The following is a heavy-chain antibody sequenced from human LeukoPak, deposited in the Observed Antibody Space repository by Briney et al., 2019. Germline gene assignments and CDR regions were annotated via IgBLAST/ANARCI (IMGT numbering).Heavy chain of an antibody. CDR1: GFSFSDYW. J-gene: IGHJ4*02. D-gene: IGHD6-13*01. V-gene: IGHV3-7*03. CDR3: ARGGYISSWYWVY. CDR2: INRDGSEK. Sequence: GGSLRLSCAASGFSFSDYWMTWVRQAPGKALEWVANINRDGSEKYYVDSVKGRFTIFRDSPKNSLYLQINNLRAEDTATYYCARGGYISSWYWVYWGQGTLVTVSS.